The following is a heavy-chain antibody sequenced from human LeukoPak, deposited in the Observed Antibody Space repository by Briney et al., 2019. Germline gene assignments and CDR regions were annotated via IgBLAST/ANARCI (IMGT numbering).Heavy chain of an antibody. CDR1: RFTFSSYA. CDR3: AKAEGDDILTGLDY. J-gene: IGHJ4*02. Sequence: PGRSRRLSCAASRFTFSSYAMHWVRQAPGKGLEWVTLIWYDGTEKFYADSVKGRFTISRDNSKNTLYLQRSSLRTEDTAVYYCAKAEGDDILTGLDYWGQGTLVTVSS. D-gene: IGHD3-9*01. V-gene: IGHV3-33*06. CDR2: IWYDGTEK.